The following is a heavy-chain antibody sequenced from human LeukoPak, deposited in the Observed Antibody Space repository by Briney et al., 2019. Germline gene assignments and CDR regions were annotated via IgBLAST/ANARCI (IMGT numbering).Heavy chain of an antibody. J-gene: IGHJ6*03. CDR2: INHSGST. Sequence: SETLSLTCAVYGGSFSGYYWSWIRQPPGKGLEWIGEINHSGSTNYNPSLKSRVTISVDTSKNQFSLKLSSVTAADTAVYYCARRAVAGDYYYYYMDVWGKGTTVTASS. D-gene: IGHD6-19*01. CDR3: ARRAVAGDYYYYYMDV. V-gene: IGHV4-34*01. CDR1: GGSFSGYY.